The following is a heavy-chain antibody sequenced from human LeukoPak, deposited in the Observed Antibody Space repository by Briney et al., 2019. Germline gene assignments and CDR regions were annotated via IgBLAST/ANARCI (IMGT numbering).Heavy chain of an antibody. V-gene: IGHV3-11*01. CDR3: ARDLCGSFGEREGDWFDP. CDR1: GFTFSDYY. J-gene: IGHJ5*02. Sequence: GGSLRLSCAASGFTFSDYYMSWIRQAPGKGLEWVSYISSSGSTIYYADSVKGRFTISRDNAKNSLYLQMNSLRAEDTAVYYCARDLCGSFGEREGDWFDPWGQGTLVTVSS. CDR2: ISSSGSTI. D-gene: IGHD1-1*01.